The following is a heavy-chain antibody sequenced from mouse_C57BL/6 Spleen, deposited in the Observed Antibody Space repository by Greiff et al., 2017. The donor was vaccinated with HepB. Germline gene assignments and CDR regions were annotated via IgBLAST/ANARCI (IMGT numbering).Heavy chain of an antibody. Sequence: DVKLVESGGGLVKPGGSLKLSCAASGFTFSSYAMSWVRQTPEKRLEWVATISDGGSYTYYPDNVKGRFTISRDNAKNNLYLQMSHLKSEDTAMYYCARELGAYWYFDVWGTGTTVTVSS. D-gene: IGHD4-1*01. CDR3: ARELGAYWYFDV. CDR2: ISDGGSYT. V-gene: IGHV5-4*01. CDR1: GFTFSSYA. J-gene: IGHJ1*03.